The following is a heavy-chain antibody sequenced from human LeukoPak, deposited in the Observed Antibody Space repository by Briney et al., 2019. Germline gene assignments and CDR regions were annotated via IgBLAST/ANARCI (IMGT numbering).Heavy chain of an antibody. D-gene: IGHD3-10*01. Sequence: GGSLRLSCAASGFAFSGYAMSWVRQAPGKGLEWVSAISGSGGSPYYADSVKGRFTISRDNAKNSLYLQINSLRAEDTAVYYCAKTRSTLGSPFDYWGQGTLVTVSS. CDR1: GFAFSGYA. J-gene: IGHJ4*02. CDR3: AKTRSTLGSPFDY. V-gene: IGHV3-23*01. CDR2: ISGSGGSP.